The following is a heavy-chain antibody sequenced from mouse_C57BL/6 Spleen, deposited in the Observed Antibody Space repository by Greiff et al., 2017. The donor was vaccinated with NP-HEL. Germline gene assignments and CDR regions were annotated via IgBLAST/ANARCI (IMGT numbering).Heavy chain of an antibody. CDR1: GYTFTDYY. CDR3: ARSGTNFAGCAY. V-gene: IGHV1-26*01. Sequence: EVQLQQSGPELVKPGASVKISCQASGYTFTDYYMNWVKQSHGKSLEWIGDINPNNGGTNYNQKFKGKATLTVDKSSSTAYMGLRSLTSDDSAVYYCARSGTNFAGCAYWGQGTLVTVSA. CDR2: INPNNGGT. J-gene: IGHJ3*01. D-gene: IGHD4-1*01.